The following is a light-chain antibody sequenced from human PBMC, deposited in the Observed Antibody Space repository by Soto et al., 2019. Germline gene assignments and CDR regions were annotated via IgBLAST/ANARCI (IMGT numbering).Light chain of an antibody. Sequence: ETVMTQSPVTLSVSPGDTATLSCRASQRVSSHLAWYPQKPGQAPRLLIYAASTRETGIPVRFIGSGSETEFTLTIRSLQSEDSSLYYCHQYNNSSWTFGQGTKVDIK. V-gene: IGKV3-15*01. CDR2: AAS. CDR1: QRVSSH. CDR3: HQYNNSSWT. J-gene: IGKJ1*01.